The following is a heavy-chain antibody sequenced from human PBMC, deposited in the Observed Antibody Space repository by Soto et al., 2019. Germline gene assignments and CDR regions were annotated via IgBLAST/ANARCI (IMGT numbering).Heavy chain of an antibody. Sequence: QEQLVQDAAEVKKPGSSVRISCRASGGTFSNDAVSWVRQASGQGLQWMGGIIPIFGTTHYAQKFQCRVTITADESTATAYMDLRSVTSEDTAVYYCATGLRTCNNGMDVWGQGTAVTVSS. D-gene: IGHD2-8*01. CDR1: GGTFSNDA. V-gene: IGHV1-69*01. CDR3: ATGLRTCNNGMDV. CDR2: IIPIFGTT. J-gene: IGHJ6*02.